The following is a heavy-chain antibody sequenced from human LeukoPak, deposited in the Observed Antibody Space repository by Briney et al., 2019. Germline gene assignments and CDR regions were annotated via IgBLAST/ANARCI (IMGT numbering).Heavy chain of an antibody. J-gene: IGHJ4*02. CDR3: ARPYSGSYGPLDY. V-gene: IGHV4-38-2*02. CDR1: GYSISSGYY. Sequence: PSETLSPTCNVSGYSISSGYYWGWIRQPPGKGLEWIASIYHSGISYYNPSFQSRVTISVDTSKNQFSLKLSSVTAADTAVYYCARPYSGSYGPLDYWGQGTLVTVSS. CDR2: IYHSGIS. D-gene: IGHD1-26*01.